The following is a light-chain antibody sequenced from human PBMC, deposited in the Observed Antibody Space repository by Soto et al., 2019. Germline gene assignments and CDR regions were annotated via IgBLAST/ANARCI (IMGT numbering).Light chain of an antibody. CDR3: LHRMNWPLT. Sequence: GLTQSPFTLSLYPRDRATLSCRASETVSSYLLWYQQKPGQDPRLLIYDASERATGIPARFSGSGSETDFTLTISSLEPEDFGVYYCLHRMNWPLTFCQGTKVDIK. CDR1: ETVSSY. CDR2: DAS. J-gene: IGKJ1*01. V-gene: IGKV3-11*01.